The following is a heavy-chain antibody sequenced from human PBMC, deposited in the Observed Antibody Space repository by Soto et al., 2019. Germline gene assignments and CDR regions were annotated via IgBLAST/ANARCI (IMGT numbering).Heavy chain of an antibody. J-gene: IGHJ6*03. D-gene: IGHD2-15*01. CDR1: GYTFTGYY. V-gene: IGHV1-2*04. Sequence: ASVKVSCKASGYTFTGYYMHWVRQAPGQGLAWMGWINPNSGGTNYAQKFQGWVTMTRDTSISTAYMELSRLRSDDTAVYYCARGSDHVAGPSGHYYYYYMDVWGKGTTVTVSS. CDR2: INPNSGGT. CDR3: ARGSDHVAGPSGHYYYYYMDV.